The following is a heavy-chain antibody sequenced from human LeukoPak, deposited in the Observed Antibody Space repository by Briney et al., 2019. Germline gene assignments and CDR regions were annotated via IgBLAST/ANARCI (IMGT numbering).Heavy chain of an antibody. CDR2: INHSGST. V-gene: IGHV4-34*01. CDR3: ARAFGRGYSYGT. D-gene: IGHD5-18*01. J-gene: IGHJ5*02. Sequence: SETLSLTCAVYGGSFSGYYWSWIRQPPGKGLEWIGEINHSGSTNYNPSLKSRITISVDTSKNQFSLKLSSVTAADTAVYYCARAFGRGYSYGTWGQGTLVTVSS. CDR1: GGSFSGYY.